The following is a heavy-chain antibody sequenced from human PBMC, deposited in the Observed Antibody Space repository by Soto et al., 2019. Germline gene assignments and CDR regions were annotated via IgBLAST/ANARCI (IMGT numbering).Heavy chain of an antibody. D-gene: IGHD2-2*01. CDR3: VITIQLLFRGDSYYYGMDV. CDR1: GYTLSELS. CDR2: FDPEDGET. V-gene: IGHV1-24*01. J-gene: IGHJ6*02. Sequence: ASVKVSCKVSGYTLSELSMHWVRQAPGKGLEWMGGFDPEDGETIYAQKFQGRVTMTEDTSTDTAYMELSSLRSEDTAVYYCVITIQLLFRGDSYYYGMDVWGQGTTVTVSS.